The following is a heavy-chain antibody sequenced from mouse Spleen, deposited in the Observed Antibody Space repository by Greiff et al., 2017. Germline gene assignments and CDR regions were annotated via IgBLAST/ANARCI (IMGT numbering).Heavy chain of an antibody. J-gene: IGHJ2*01. D-gene: IGHD1-1*01. CDR3: APLITTVVATPFDY. CDR2: IHPNSGST. CDR1: GYTFTSYW. Sequence: VQLQQPGAELVKPGASVKLSCKASGYTFTSYWMHWVKQRPGQGLEWIGMIHPNSGSTNYNEKFKSKATLTVDKSSSTAYMQLSSLTSEDSAVYYCAPLITTVVATPFDYWGQGTTLTVSS. V-gene: IGHV1-64*01.